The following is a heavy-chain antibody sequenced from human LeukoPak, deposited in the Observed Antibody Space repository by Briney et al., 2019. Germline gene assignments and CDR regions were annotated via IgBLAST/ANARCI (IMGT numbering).Heavy chain of an antibody. Sequence: GGSLRLSCAASGFTCSDYYMSWIRQAPGKGLQWISYISSSGATTYYADSVKGRFAISRDNAKNSLYLQMNSLRAEDTAVYYCARETSGAWDYWGQGTLVTVSS. CDR3: ARETSGAWDY. CDR1: GFTCSDYY. V-gene: IGHV3-11*01. D-gene: IGHD1-26*01. CDR2: ISSSGATT. J-gene: IGHJ4*02.